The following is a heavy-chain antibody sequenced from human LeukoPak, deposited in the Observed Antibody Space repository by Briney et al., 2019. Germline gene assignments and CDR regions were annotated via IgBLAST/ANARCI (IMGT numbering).Heavy chain of an antibody. Sequence: QAGGSLRLSCAASGFTFSSYAMSWVRQAPGKGLEWVSAISGSGGSTYYADSVKGRFTISRDNSKNTLYLQMNSLRAEDTAVYYCAKGITMIVVVITLWGQGTLVTVSS. V-gene: IGHV3-23*01. CDR2: ISGSGGST. CDR3: AKGITMIVVVITL. J-gene: IGHJ4*02. CDR1: GFTFSSYA. D-gene: IGHD3-22*01.